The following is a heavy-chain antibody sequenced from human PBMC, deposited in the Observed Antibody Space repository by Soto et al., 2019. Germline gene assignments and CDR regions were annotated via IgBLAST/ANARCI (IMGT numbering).Heavy chain of an antibody. Sequence: EVQLLESGGGLVQPGGSLRLSCAASGFTFRSYAMSWVRRSPGKGLEWVSAISGSGGSTYYADSVKGRFTISRDNSKNTLYLQMNSLRAEDTAVYYCAKDLLVIGGWYDYWGQGTLVTVSS. CDR1: GFTFRSYA. D-gene: IGHD6-19*01. CDR3: AKDLLVIGGWYDY. V-gene: IGHV3-23*01. CDR2: ISGSGGST. J-gene: IGHJ4*02.